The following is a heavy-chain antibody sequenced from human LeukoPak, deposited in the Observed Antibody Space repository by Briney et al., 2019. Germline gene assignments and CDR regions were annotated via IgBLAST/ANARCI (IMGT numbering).Heavy chain of an antibody. CDR3: ARDRATYYYDSSGYSN. V-gene: IGHV3-66*01. D-gene: IGHD3-22*01. CDR2: IYSGGST. CDR1: GFTVSSNY. Sequence: PGGSLRLSCAASGFTVSSNYMSWVRQAPGKGLEWVPVIYSGGSTYYADSVKGRFTISRDNSKNTLYLQMNSLRAEDTAVYYCARDRATYYYDSSGYSNWGQGTLVTVSS. J-gene: IGHJ4*02.